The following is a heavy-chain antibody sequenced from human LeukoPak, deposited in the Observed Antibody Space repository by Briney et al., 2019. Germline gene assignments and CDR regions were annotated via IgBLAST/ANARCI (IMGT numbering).Heavy chain of an antibody. CDR1: GYTFTGYY. CDR3: ARDLVRGIRFAGY. Sequence: GASVKVYCKASGYTFTGYYMHWVRQAPGQGLEWMGWINPNSGGTNYAQKFQGRVTMTRDTSISTAYMELSRLRSDDTAVYYCARDLVRGIRFAGYWGQGTLVTVSS. V-gene: IGHV1-2*02. J-gene: IGHJ4*02. D-gene: IGHD3-3*01. CDR2: INPNSGGT.